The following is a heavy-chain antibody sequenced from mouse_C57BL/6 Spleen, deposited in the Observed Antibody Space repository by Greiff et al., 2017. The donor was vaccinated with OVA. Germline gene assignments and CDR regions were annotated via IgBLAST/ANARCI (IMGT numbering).Heavy chain of an antibody. CDR2: ISYDGST. Sequence: ESGPGLVKPSQSLSLTCSVTGYSITSGYYWNWIRQFPGNKLEWMGYISYDGSTNYNPSLKNRISFTRDTSKNQFFLKLNSVTTEDTATYYCATPLYYGSSYRDDWGQGTSVTASS. D-gene: IGHD1-1*01. J-gene: IGHJ4*01. CDR3: ATPLYYGSSYRDD. V-gene: IGHV3-6*01. CDR1: GYSITSGYY.